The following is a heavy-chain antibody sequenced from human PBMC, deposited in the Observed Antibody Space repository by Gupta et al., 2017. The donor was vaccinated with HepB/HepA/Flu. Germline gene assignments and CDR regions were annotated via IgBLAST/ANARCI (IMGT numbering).Heavy chain of an antibody. Sequence: QVQLVQSGAEVKKPGASVKVSCKTSGYTFTGHNIHWVRQAPGEGLEWLGWINPNTGDSNSAQNFEGRVTVTRDTSISTAYMELTNLISGDTAIYYCARHGGTYPDYWGQGTLITVSS. CDR3: ARHGGTYPDY. CDR2: INPNTGDS. V-gene: IGHV1-2*02. J-gene: IGHJ4*02. D-gene: IGHD1-26*01. CDR1: GYTFTGHN.